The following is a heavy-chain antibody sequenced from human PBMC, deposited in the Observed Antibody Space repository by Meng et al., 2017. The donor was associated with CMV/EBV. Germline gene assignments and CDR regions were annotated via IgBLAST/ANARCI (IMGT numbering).Heavy chain of an antibody. Sequence: ASVKVSCKASGYTFTSYDINWVRQATGQGLEWMGWMNPNSGNTGYAQKFQGRVTITRNTSISTAYMELSSLRAEDTAVYYCATGLGEDGDYTGDFWGQGTLVTVSS. CDR3: ATGLGEDGDYTGDF. D-gene: IGHD4-17*01. CDR1: GYTFTSYD. V-gene: IGHV1-8*03. CDR2: MNPNSGNT. J-gene: IGHJ4*02.